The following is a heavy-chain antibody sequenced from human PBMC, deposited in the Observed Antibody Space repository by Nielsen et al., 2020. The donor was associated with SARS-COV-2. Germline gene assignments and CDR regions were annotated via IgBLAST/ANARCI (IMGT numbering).Heavy chain of an antibody. D-gene: IGHD3-9*01. Sequence: GGSLRLSCAASGFTFSSYAMHWVRQAPGKGLEWVAVISYDGSNKYYADSVKGRFTISRDNSKNTLYLQMNSLRAEDTAVYYCARDYDIHSGVYYYYGMDVWGQGTTVTVSS. J-gene: IGHJ6*02. CDR2: ISYDGSNK. V-gene: IGHV3-30-3*01. CDR3: ARDYDIHSGVYYYYGMDV. CDR1: GFTFSSYA.